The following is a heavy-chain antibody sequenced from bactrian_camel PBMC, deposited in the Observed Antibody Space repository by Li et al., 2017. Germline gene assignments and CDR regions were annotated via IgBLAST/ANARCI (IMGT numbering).Heavy chain of an antibody. J-gene: IGHJ4*01. D-gene: IGHD2*01. CDR1: KSTYSRKC. Sequence: HVQLVESGGGSVQSGGSLTLSCKVPKSTYSRKCMAWFRQAPGQQREAVAAIYTGLGSKAYADSVKGRFTVSRDIAKNTMFLQMNSLKPEDTGMYYCAADSAPAPRCMQVPVLNYQYRGQGTQGTV. CDR3: AADSAPAPRCMQVPVLNYQY. CDR2: IYTGLGSK. V-gene: IGHV3S54*01.